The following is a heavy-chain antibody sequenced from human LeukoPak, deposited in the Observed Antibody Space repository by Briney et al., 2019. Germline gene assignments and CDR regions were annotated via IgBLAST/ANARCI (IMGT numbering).Heavy chain of an antibody. CDR2: IYYSGST. D-gene: IGHD1-1*01. V-gene: IGHV4-39*01. J-gene: IGHJ4*02. CDR1: GGFISSSSYY. CDR3: ARHRGVQHLYYFDY. Sequence: SETLSLTCTVSGGFISSSSYYWGWVRQPPGKGLEWIGTIYYSGSTYYNPSLKSRVTMSIDTSKNQFSLKLSSVTAADTAVYYCARHRGVQHLYYFDYWGQGTVVTVSS.